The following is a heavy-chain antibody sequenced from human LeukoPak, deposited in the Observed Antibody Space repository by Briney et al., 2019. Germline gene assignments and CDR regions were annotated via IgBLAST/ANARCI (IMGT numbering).Heavy chain of an antibody. V-gene: IGHV4-59*01. Sequence: SETLSLTCNVSGGSISFYYWSWIRQPPGKGLEWIGHIYDSGKTRFGPSLKSRVTMSADTSKNQLSLKLNSVTAADTAVYYCAAHHGRNQVEAIDIWGQGTMVTVSS. CDR3: AAHHGRNQVEAIDI. CDR1: GGSISFYY. CDR2: IYDSGKT. D-gene: IGHD1-14*01. J-gene: IGHJ3*02.